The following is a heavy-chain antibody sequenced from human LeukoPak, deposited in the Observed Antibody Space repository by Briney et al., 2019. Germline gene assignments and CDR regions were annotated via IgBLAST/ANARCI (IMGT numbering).Heavy chain of an antibody. D-gene: IGHD6-19*01. J-gene: IGHJ4*02. Sequence: GGSLRLSCAASGFTFSSYEMHWVRQAPGKGLEWVSYISSSGSTIYYADSVKGRFTTSRDNAKNSLYLQMNSLRAEDVALYYCTRSTGWYNYFDYWGQGALVTVSS. CDR2: ISSSGSTI. CDR1: GFTFSSYE. V-gene: IGHV3-48*03. CDR3: TRSTGWYNYFDY.